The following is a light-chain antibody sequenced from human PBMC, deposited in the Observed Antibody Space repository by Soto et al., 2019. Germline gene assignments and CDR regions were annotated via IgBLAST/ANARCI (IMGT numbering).Light chain of an antibody. CDR1: QSISSW. V-gene: IGKV1-5*01. CDR3: QQYNSYSWT. J-gene: IGKJ1*01. Sequence: DIQMTQSPSTLSASVGDRVTITCRASQSISSWLAWYQQKPGKAPKLLIYDASSLESGVPSRFSSSGSGTEFTLTISSLQPDDFATYYCQQYNSYSWTFGQGTKEEIK. CDR2: DAS.